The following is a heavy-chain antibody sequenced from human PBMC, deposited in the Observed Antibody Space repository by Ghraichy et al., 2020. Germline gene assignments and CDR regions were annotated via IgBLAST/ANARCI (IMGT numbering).Heavy chain of an antibody. Sequence: ASVKVSCKASGYTFTSYAMNWVRQAPGQGLEWMGWINPNNGNEEYAQGFTGRIIFSSDTSVSTAYLEISSLKAEDTAVYYCARDLGQIYGRGAFDIWGQGTMVTVSS. V-gene: IGHV7-4-1*02. J-gene: IGHJ3*02. CDR1: GYTFTSYA. CDR3: ARDLGQIYGRGAFDI. CDR2: INPNNGNE. D-gene: IGHD2/OR15-2a*01.